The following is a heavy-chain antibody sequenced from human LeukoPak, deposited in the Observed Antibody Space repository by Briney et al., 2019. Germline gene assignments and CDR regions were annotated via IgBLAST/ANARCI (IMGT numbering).Heavy chain of an antibody. CDR1: GFTFSSYA. CDR2: ISSNGGST. D-gene: IGHD6-13*01. V-gene: IGHV3-64D*06. Sequence: GGSLRLSCSASGFTFSSYAMHWVRQAPGKGLEYVSAISSNGGSTYYADSVKGRFTISRDSSKNTLHLQMSSLRAEDTAVYYCVKDSPPVQQLGLFDYWGQGTLVTVSS. CDR3: VKDSPPVQQLGLFDY. J-gene: IGHJ4*02.